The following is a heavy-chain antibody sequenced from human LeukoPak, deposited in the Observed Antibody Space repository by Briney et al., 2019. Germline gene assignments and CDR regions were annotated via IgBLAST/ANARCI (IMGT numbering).Heavy chain of an antibody. CDR2: IYHSGST. Sequence: SETLSLTCTVSGGSISSSSYYWGWIRQPPGKGLEWIGSIYHSGSTYYNPSLKSRVTISVDTSKNQFSLKLSSVTAADTAVYYCARDRSYSSSWSVNWFDPWGQGTLVTVSS. D-gene: IGHD6-13*01. CDR1: GGSISSSSYY. CDR3: ARDRSYSSSWSVNWFDP. V-gene: IGHV4-39*07. J-gene: IGHJ5*02.